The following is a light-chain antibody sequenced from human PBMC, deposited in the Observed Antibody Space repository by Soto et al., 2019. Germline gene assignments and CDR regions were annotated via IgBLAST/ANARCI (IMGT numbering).Light chain of an antibody. V-gene: IGKV3-15*01. CDR1: QTISSN. Sequence: DIWMTQSPATLSVSPGERATLSCRASQTISSNLAWYQQKPGQTPRLLIYGASTRAAGIPARFSGSGSGTDFTLTITSLQSEDFAVYYCQQYNNWPPFTFGPGTKVDIE. CDR2: GAS. CDR3: QQYNNWPPFT. J-gene: IGKJ3*01.